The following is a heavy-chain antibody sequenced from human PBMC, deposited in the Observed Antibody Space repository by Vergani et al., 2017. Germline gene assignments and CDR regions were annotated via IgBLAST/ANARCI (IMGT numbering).Heavy chain of an antibody. V-gene: IGHV1-69*02. CDR2: IIPILGIA. CDR3: ARGAYYDFWSGYDLYYYYMDV. CDR1: GGTFSSYT. Sequence: QVQLVQSGAEVKKPGSSVKVSCKASGGTFSSYTISWVRQAPGQGLEWMGRIIPILGIANYAQKFQGRVTITAVKSTSTAYMELSSLRSEDTAVYYCARGAYYDFWSGYDLYYYYMDVWGKGTTVTVSS. D-gene: IGHD3-3*01. J-gene: IGHJ6*03.